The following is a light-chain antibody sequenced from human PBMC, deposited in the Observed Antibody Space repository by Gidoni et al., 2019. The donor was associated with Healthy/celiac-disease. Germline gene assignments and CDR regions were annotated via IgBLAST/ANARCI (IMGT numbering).Light chain of an antibody. CDR1: QSISSN. CDR3: PQSYSPPPIT. Sequence: RQMTQSPSSLSASVGDRVTITCRASQSISSNLNWYQQKPGKAPKLMIYAASSLQRGVPSRFSGSGSWTDFPLPIRSLQPEHFATYYCPQSYSPPPITFGQGTRLEIK. CDR2: AAS. V-gene: IGKV1-39*01. J-gene: IGKJ5*01.